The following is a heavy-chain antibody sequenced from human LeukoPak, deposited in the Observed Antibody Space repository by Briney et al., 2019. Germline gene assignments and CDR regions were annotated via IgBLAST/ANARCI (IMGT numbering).Heavy chain of an antibody. CDR3: ARGVAGGEFDY. J-gene: IGHJ4*02. Sequence: KPSETLSLTCTISGGSISSYYWSWIRQPPGKGLEWLGYIYYSGSTNYNPSLKSRLTISVDTSKNQFSLKLSSVTAADTAVYYCARGVAGGEFDYWGQGTLVTVSS. V-gene: IGHV4-59*08. CDR1: GGSISSYY. CDR2: IYYSGST. D-gene: IGHD2-21*01.